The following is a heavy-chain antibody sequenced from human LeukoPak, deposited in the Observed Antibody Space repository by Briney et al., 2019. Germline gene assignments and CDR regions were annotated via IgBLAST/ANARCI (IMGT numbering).Heavy chain of an antibody. CDR2: ISWNSGSI. Sequence: GGSLRLSCAASGFTFDDYAMHWVRQAPGKGLEWVSGISWNSGSIGYADSVKGRFTISRDNAKNSLYLQMNSLRAEDTAVYYCARDLGYYGSGTYFDYWGQGTLVTVSS. CDR3: ARDLGYYGSGTYFDY. D-gene: IGHD3-10*01. J-gene: IGHJ4*02. CDR1: GFTFDDYA. V-gene: IGHV3-9*01.